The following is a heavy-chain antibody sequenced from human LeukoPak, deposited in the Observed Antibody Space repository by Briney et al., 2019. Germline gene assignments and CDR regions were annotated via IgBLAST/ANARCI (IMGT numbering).Heavy chain of an antibody. Sequence: GGSLRLSCAASGFIVNSNYMNWVRQAPGKGLEWVSVLYSDDTTYYADSVKGRFTISRDNSKNTLYLQMNSLRAEDTAVYYCAKDRGGIAARLPDYWGQGTLVTVSS. CDR3: AKDRGGIAARLPDY. CDR2: LYSDDTT. J-gene: IGHJ4*02. D-gene: IGHD6-6*01. CDR1: GFIVNSNY. V-gene: IGHV3-53*01.